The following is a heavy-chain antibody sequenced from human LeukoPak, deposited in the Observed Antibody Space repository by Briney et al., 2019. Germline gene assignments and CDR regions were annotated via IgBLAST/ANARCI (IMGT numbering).Heavy chain of an antibody. V-gene: IGHV3-23*01. CDR3: AKETRRFWSGYQYYFDY. CDR1: GFTFSSYA. CDR2: ISGSGGTT. D-gene: IGHD3-3*01. J-gene: IGHJ4*02. Sequence: GGSLRLSCAASGFTFSSYAMSWVRQAPGKGLEWVSGISGSGGTTYYADSVKGRFTISRDNSKNTLYLQMNSLRAEDTAVYYCAKETRRFWSGYQYYFDYWGQGTLVTVSS.